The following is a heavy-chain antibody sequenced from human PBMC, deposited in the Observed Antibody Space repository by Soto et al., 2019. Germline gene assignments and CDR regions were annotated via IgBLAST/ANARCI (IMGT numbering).Heavy chain of an antibody. J-gene: IGHJ5*02. Sequence: PSETLSLTCTVSGGSISSYYWSWIRQPPGKGLEWIGYIYYSGSTNYNPSLKSRVTISVDTSKNQFSLKLSSVTAADTAVYYCARAGYSSSWYGWFDPWGQGTLVTVS. D-gene: IGHD6-13*01. CDR1: GGSISSYY. CDR3: ARAGYSSSWYGWFDP. V-gene: IGHV4-59*01. CDR2: IYYSGST.